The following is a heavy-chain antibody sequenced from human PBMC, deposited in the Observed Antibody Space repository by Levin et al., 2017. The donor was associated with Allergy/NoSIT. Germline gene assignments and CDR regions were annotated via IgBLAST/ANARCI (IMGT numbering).Heavy chain of an antibody. D-gene: IGHD4/OR15-4a*01. CDR2: IYFSGNT. J-gene: IGHJ4*02. V-gene: IGHV4-39*07. CDR1: GGSITGSSYY. Sequence: NSSETLSLTCTVSGGSITGSSYYWGCIRQSPGKGLEWIGSIYFSGNTYYNPSLKTRVTISVDTSKNQFSLKLSSVTAADTAVYYCATLLGASAFDSWGQGTLVTVSS. CDR3: ATLLGASAFDS.